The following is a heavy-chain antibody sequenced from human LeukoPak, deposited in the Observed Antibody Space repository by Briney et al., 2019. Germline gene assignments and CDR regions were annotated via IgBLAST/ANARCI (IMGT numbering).Heavy chain of an antibody. CDR3: ARVQGFSYTYDWFDP. D-gene: IGHD3-16*01. J-gene: IGHJ5*02. V-gene: IGHV4-4*07. CDR1: GVSISSHY. CDR2: LYTSGGT. Sequence: SETLSLTCSVSGVSISSHYWSWIRQTAGKGLEWIGHLYTSGGTNYNPSLKSRVTMSVDTSKNQFSLRLSSVTAADTAVYYCARVQGFSYTYDWFDPWGQGTLVTVSS.